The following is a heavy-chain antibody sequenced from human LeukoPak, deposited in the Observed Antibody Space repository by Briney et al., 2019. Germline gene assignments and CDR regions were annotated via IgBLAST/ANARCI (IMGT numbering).Heavy chain of an antibody. D-gene: IGHD3-10*01. CDR3: ARGDTMVRGAPVDP. CDR2: INHSGST. CDR1: GGSFSGYY. J-gene: IGHJ5*02. V-gene: IGHV4-34*01. Sequence: PSGTLSLTCAVYGGSFSGYYWSWIRQPPGKGLEWIGEINHSGSTNYNPSLKSRVTISVDTSKNQFSLKLSPVTAADTAVYYCARGDTMVRGAPVDPWGQGTLVTVSS.